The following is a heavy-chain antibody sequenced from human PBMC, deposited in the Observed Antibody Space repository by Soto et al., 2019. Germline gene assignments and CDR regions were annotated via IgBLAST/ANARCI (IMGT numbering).Heavy chain of an antibody. D-gene: IGHD3-9*01. CDR2: ICYTRSN. V-gene: IGHV4-61*01. CDR1: GGCVSSGSHS. J-gene: IGHJ4*01. CDR3: ARVRATAIFYYFDY. Sequence: PSETLSLSYPVSGGCVSSGSHSWNWIRQPTGKGXEWIAYICYTRSNNYNPCLKSRVTRSVDTYKNQCSLKLNYVTATDTAVYFCARVRATAIFYYFDYWGHGTLVTVSS.